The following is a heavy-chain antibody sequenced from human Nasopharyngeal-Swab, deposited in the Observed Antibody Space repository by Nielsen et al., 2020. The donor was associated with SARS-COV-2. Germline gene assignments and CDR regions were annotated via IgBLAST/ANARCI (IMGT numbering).Heavy chain of an antibody. Sequence: GESLKISCAASGFTFSSYSMNWVRQAPGKGLEWVSSISSSSSYIYYADSVKGRFTISRDNAKNSLYLQMNSLRAEDTAVYYCARVNRGTDIQLWSRIYYYYRDVWGKETTVTVSS. CDR3: ARVNRGTDIQLWSRIYYYYRDV. CDR1: GFTFSSYS. V-gene: IGHV3-21*04. J-gene: IGHJ6*03. CDR2: ISSSSSYI. D-gene: IGHD5-18*01.